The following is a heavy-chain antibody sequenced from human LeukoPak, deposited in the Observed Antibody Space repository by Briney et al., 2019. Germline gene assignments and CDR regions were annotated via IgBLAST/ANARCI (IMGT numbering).Heavy chain of an antibody. CDR3: ARDMEVGQSGGSSWFYYYGMDV. Sequence: SETLSLTCTVSGGSISSYYWSWIRQPPGKGLERIGYIYYSGSTNYNPSLKSRVTISVDTSKNQFSLKLSSVTAADTAVYCCARDMEVGQSGGSSWFYYYGMDVWGQGTTVTVSS. D-gene: IGHD6-13*01. J-gene: IGHJ6*02. CDR2: IYYSGST. V-gene: IGHV4-59*01. CDR1: GGSISSYY.